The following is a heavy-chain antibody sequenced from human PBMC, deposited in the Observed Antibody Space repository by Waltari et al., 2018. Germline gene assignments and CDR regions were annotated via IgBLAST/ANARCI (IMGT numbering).Heavy chain of an antibody. J-gene: IGHJ4*02. D-gene: IGHD1-26*01. CDR1: GFTFSSYG. CDR3: ARAEWELPHFDY. CDR2: ISSSSSYI. Sequence: EEQLVESGGGLVQPGDSLRLSCEASGFTFSSYGLNWVRQAPGKGLEGVSSISSSSSYIYYADSVKGRFTISRDNAKNSLYLQMNSLRAEDTAVYYCARAEWELPHFDYWGQGTLVTVSS. V-gene: IGHV3-21*02.